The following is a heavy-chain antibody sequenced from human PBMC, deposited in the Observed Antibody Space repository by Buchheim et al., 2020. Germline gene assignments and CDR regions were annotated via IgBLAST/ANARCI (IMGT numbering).Heavy chain of an antibody. D-gene: IGHD4-17*01. V-gene: IGHV3-23*01. CDR3: VVRRTPYDYDKNNDF. J-gene: IGHJ4*02. Sequence: EVQLLESGGGLVQPGGSLRLSCAASGFTFSSYAMTWVRQAPGKGLEWVSGISGSGSNTYYADSVKGRFTISRDNSKNTLNLQMNSLRGGDTAVYYCVVRRTPYDYDKNNDFWGQGTL. CDR2: ISGSGSNT. CDR1: GFTFSSYA.